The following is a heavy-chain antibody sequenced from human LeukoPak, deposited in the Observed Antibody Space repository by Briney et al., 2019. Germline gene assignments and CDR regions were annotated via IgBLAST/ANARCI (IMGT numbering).Heavy chain of an antibody. CDR2: IYTSGST. Sequence: PSQTLSLTCTVSGGSISSGSYYWSWIRQPAGKGLEWIGRIYTSGSTNYNPSLKSRVTISVDTSKNQFSLKLSSVTAADTAVYYCARDRDCGGDCYSVRSYFDLWGRGTLVTVSS. J-gene: IGHJ2*01. CDR3: ARDRDCGGDCYSVRSYFDL. D-gene: IGHD2-21*01. CDR1: GGSISSGSYY. V-gene: IGHV4-61*02.